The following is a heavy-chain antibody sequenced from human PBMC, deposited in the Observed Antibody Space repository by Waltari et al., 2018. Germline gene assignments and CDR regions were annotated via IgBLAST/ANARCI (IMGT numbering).Heavy chain of an antibody. D-gene: IGHD3-10*01. CDR3: ARRRPLLYFDP. CDR2: INHTGST. Sequence: QVQLQQWGAGLLKPSETLSLTCAVYGGSFSGYYWSWIRQPPGKGLEWIGEINHTGSTNYNPSLKSRVTISVDTSKNQFSLKLSSVTAADTAVYYCARRRPLLYFDPWGQGTLVTVSS. J-gene: IGHJ5*02. V-gene: IGHV4-34*01. CDR1: GGSFSGYY.